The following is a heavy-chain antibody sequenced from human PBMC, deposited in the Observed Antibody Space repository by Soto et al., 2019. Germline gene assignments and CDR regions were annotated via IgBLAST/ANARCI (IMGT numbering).Heavy chain of an antibody. CDR2: ISSSSSYI. J-gene: IGHJ3*02. CDR3: ARSRNYYDTPDAFDI. Sequence: EVQLVASGGGLVKPGGSLRLSCAASGLTFSSYSMKWVRQAPGKGLEWVSSISSSSSYIYYADSVKRRFTISRDNAYNSQYLQMNSLRVEDTAVYYCARSRNYYDTPDAFDIWGQGTMVTVSS. D-gene: IGHD3-22*01. V-gene: IGHV3-21*01. CDR1: GLTFSSYS.